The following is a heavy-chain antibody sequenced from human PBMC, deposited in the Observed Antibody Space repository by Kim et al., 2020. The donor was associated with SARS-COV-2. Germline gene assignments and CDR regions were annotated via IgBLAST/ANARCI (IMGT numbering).Heavy chain of an antibody. J-gene: IGHJ6*02. V-gene: IGHV4-34*01. CDR3: ARGGKRKGYYYYYYGMDV. CDR2: INHSGST. Sequence: SETLSLTCAVYGGSFSGYYWSWIRQPPGKGLEWIGEINHSGSTNYNPSLKSRVTISVDTSKNQFSLKLSSVTAADTAVYYCARGGKRKGYYYYYYGMDVWGQGTTVTVSS. CDR1: GGSFSGYY.